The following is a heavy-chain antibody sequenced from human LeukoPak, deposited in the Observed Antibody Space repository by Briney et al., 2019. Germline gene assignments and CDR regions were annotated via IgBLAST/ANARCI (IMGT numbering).Heavy chain of an antibody. J-gene: IGHJ4*02. CDR3: AREHDHMITFGGVIGYYFDY. CDR1: GFTFSSYS. D-gene: IGHD3-16*01. CDR2: ISSSSSYI. Sequence: PGGSLRLSCAASGFTFSSYSMNWVRQAPGKGLEWVSSISSSSSYIYYADSVKGRFTISRDNAKNSLYPQMNSLRAEDTAVYYCAREHDHMITFGGVIGYYFDYWGQGTLVTVSS. V-gene: IGHV3-21*01.